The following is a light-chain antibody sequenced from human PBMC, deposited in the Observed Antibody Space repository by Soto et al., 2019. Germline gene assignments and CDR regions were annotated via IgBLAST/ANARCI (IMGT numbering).Light chain of an antibody. CDR1: QSVSSSY. CDR2: GAS. J-gene: IGKJ1*01. V-gene: IGKV3-20*01. CDR3: QQYGSSPRT. Sequence: EIVLTQSPGTLSLSPGERATLSCRASQSVSSSYLAWYQQKPGQAPRLLIYGASSRATGIPDRFSGSGSGTDFTLPISRLEPEDFAVNYCQQYGSSPRTFGQGTKVEIK.